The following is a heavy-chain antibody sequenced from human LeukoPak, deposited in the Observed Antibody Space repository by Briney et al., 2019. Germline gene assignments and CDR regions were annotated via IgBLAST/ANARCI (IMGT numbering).Heavy chain of an antibody. CDR3: ARVYSTNYYGSGDRPFLFDY. Sequence: ASVTVSCKASGYTFTSYGFSWVRRAPGQGLEWMGWISTYYGNTNYAQKLQDRVTMTTDTSTSTAYMELTSLRSDDTAVYYCARVYSTNYYGSGDRPFLFDYWGQGTVVTVSS. CDR2: ISTYYGNT. D-gene: IGHD3-10*01. J-gene: IGHJ4*02. CDR1: GYTFTSYG. V-gene: IGHV1-18*01.